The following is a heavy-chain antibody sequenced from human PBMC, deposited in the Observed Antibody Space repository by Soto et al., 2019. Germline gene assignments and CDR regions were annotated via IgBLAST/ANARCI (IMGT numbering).Heavy chain of an antibody. D-gene: IGHD5-18*01. CDR3: AKDFDLYGYSYYIDH. CDR2: ISWDGENT. J-gene: IGHJ4*02. Sequence: PGGSLRLSCAASGFTFDDYAMHWVRQVPGKALEWVSLISWDGENTFYADSVKGRFTISRDSSRNSLYLQMNGLRSEDSALYYCAKDFDLYGYSYYIDHWGQGTLVTVSS. V-gene: IGHV3-43*01. CDR1: GFTFDDYA.